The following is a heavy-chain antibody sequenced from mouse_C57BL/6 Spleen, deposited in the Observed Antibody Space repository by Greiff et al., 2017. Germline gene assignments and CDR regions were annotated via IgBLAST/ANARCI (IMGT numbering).Heavy chain of an antibody. CDR1: GYTFTSYG. V-gene: IGHV1-81*01. Sequence: VKVVESGAELARPGASVKLSCKASGYTFTSYGISWVKQRTGQGLEWIGEIYPRSGNTYYNEKFKGKATLTADKSSSTAYMELRSLTSEDSAVYFCARRITTVVATKAMDYWGQGTSVTVSS. D-gene: IGHD1-1*01. CDR3: ARRITTVVATKAMDY. CDR2: IYPRSGNT. J-gene: IGHJ4*01.